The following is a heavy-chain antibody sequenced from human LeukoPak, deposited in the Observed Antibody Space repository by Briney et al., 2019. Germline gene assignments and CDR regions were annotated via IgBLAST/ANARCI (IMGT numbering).Heavy chain of an antibody. CDR2: ISGSSVAT. D-gene: IGHD3-10*01. CDR3: AKLDYYGNY. V-gene: IGHV3-23*01. J-gene: IGHJ4*02. Sequence: ETLSLTCVVYGESFSGYYWSWVRQAPGKGLEWVSTISGSSVATYYADSVKGRFTISRDNSKNTLYLQMNSLRAEDTAVYYCAKLDYYGNYWGQGTLVTVSS. CDR1: GESFSGYY.